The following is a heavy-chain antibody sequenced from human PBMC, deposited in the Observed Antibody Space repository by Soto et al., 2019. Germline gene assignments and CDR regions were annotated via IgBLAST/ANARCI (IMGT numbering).Heavy chain of an antibody. Sequence: SETLSLTCAVYGGSLNGLYWSWIRQAPGKGLQWIGEINRSGGTNFDPSLKSRVTISVDSSKNQFSLNLTSVTAADTAVYYCARGPIVGVTFFDYWGQGSLVTVSS. V-gene: IGHV4-34*01. CDR3: ARGPIVGVTFFDY. D-gene: IGHD3-10*01. J-gene: IGHJ4*02. CDR2: INRSGGT. CDR1: GGSLNGLY.